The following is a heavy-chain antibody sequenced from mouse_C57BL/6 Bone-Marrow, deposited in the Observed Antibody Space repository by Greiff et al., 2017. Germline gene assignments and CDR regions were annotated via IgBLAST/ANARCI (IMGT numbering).Heavy chain of an antibody. Sequence: VKLVESGAELVRPGASVTLSCKASGYTFTDYEMHWVKQTPVHGLEWIGAFDPETGGTAYNQKFKGKAILTADKSSSTAYMELRSLTSEDSAVYYCGYGSSLFDYWGQGTTLTVSS. D-gene: IGHD1-1*01. CDR1: GYTFTDYE. CDR3: GYGSSLFDY. V-gene: IGHV1-15*01. J-gene: IGHJ2*01. CDR2: FDPETGGT.